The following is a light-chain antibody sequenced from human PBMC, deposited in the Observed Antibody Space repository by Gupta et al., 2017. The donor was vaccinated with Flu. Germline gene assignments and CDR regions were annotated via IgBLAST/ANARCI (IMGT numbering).Light chain of an antibody. J-gene: IGKJ2*03. CDR1: QGISSW. Sequence: DIQMTQSPSTLSASVGDRVTITCRASQGISSWLAWYQQKPGKAPKLLIYKASSLESGVPSRFSGSGSGTEFTLTISSLQPDDFAAYYCQQYNSFPFSFGQGTKLDIK. CDR3: QQYNSFPFS. CDR2: KAS. V-gene: IGKV1-5*03.